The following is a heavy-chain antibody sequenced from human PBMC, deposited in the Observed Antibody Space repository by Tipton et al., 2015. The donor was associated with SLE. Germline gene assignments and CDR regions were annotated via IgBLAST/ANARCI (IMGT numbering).Heavy chain of an antibody. CDR1: GASISTRDHY. D-gene: IGHD3-22*01. CDR2: IYYIGTT. V-gene: IGHV4-31*03. Sequence: TLSLTCSVSGASISTRDHYWTWVRQRPGEGLEWIGYIYYIGTTYYNPSLKSRVSVSVDTSKNQFSLNLNSVTAADTAVYYCARFPHSSSFDYWGQGTLTIVSS. J-gene: IGHJ4*02. CDR3: ARFPHSSSFDY.